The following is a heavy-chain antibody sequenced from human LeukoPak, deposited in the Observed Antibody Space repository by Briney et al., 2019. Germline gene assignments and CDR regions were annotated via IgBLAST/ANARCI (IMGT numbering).Heavy chain of an antibody. D-gene: IGHD6-25*01. CDR2: IVNDGSQT. CDR1: GFTFSSFG. Sequence: GGSLRLSCAASGFTFSSFGMHWVRQAPGKGLDWVAVIVNDGSQTSYADSVKGRFTISRDNAKNSLYLQVNSLRAEDTALYYCAKRSRRLHFDYWGQGTLVTVSS. CDR3: AKRSRRLHFDY. J-gene: IGHJ4*02. V-gene: IGHV3-30*02.